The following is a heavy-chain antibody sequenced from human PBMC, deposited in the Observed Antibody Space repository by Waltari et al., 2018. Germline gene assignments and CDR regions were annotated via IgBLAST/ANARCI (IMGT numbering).Heavy chain of an antibody. CDR2: INAGNGNT. V-gene: IGHV1-3*01. Sequence: QVQLVQSGAEVKKPGASVKVSCKASGYTFTSYAMHWVRQAPGQRLEWMGWINAGNGNTKYSQKFQGRVTITRDTSASTAYMELSSLRSEDTAVYYCARDWGVGATNCYFDYWGQGTLVTVSS. J-gene: IGHJ4*02. D-gene: IGHD1-26*01. CDR3: ARDWGVGATNCYFDY. CDR1: GYTFTSYA.